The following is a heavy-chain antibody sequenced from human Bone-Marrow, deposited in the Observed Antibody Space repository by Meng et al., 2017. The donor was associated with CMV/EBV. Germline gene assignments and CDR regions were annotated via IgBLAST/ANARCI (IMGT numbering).Heavy chain of an antibody. D-gene: IGHD7-27*01. Sequence: GESLKISCAASGFTFSSYSMNWVRQAPGKGLEWVSSISSSSSYIYYADSVKGRFTISRDNAKNSLYLQMNSLRAEDTAVYYCASGWGENWGLYYYYCGMDVWGQGTTVTVSS. J-gene: IGHJ6*02. V-gene: IGHV3-21*01. CDR3: ASGWGENWGLYYYYCGMDV. CDR2: ISSSSSYI. CDR1: GFTFSSYS.